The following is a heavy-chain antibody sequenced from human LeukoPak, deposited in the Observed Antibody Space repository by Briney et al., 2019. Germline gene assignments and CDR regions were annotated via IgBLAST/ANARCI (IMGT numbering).Heavy chain of an antibody. Sequence: GASVKVSCKASGYTFTGYYMHWVRQAPGQGLEWMGWINPNSGGTNYAQKFQSRVTMTRDTSISTAYMELSRLRSDDTAVYYCARENGGLVGGKYYGMDVWGQGTTVTVSS. CDR3: ARENGGLVGGKYYGMDV. D-gene: IGHD2-2*01. CDR2: INPNSGGT. V-gene: IGHV1-2*02. CDR1: GYTFTGYY. J-gene: IGHJ6*02.